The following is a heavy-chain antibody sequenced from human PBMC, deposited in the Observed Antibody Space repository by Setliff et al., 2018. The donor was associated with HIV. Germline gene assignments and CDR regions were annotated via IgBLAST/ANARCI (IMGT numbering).Heavy chain of an antibody. Sequence: TLSLTCAVYGGPLSGHYWSWIRQPPGQGLEWIGETSHSGKTNYNPSLKSRVTMSVDVSKNQMSLLLRSVIAADTAVYYCARFGSGKYFLTRIDFWGQGSLVTVSS. CDR3: ARFGSGKYFLTRIDF. CDR1: GGPLSGHY. V-gene: IGHV4-34*01. D-gene: IGHD1-26*01. CDR2: TSHSGKT. J-gene: IGHJ4*02.